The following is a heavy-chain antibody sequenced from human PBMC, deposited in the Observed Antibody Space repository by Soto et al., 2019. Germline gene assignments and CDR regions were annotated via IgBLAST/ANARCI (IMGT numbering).Heavy chain of an antibody. J-gene: IGHJ4*02. CDR2: ISYSGST. Sequence: SETLSLTCTVSGGSISSDSYYWGWIRQSPEKGLEWIASISYSGSTYYNPSLKSRVTISVDTSKNQFSLKLSSVTAADTAVYYCARDKIRGTTGIDYWGQGTLVTVSS. V-gene: IGHV4-39*07. D-gene: IGHD4-17*01. CDR1: GGSISSDSYY. CDR3: ARDKIRGTTGIDY.